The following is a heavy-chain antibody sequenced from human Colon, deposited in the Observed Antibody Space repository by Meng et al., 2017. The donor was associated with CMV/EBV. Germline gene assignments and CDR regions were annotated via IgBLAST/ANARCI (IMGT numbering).Heavy chain of an antibody. Sequence: GESLKISCAASGFTFSSHAMTWVRQDPEKGLEWVSRITGSGGGPHYADSVKGRFTISRDNSKNTLYLQMSSLRAEDSAVYYCAKSRVGDYSYFDYWGHGTLVTVSS. V-gene: IGHV3-23*01. CDR3: AKSRVGDYSYFDY. CDR2: ITGSGGGP. CDR1: GFTFSSHA. J-gene: IGHJ4*01. D-gene: IGHD2-21*01.